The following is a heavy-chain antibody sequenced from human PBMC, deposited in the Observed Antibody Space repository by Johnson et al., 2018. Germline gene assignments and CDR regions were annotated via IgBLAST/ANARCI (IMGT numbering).Heavy chain of an antibody. CDR2: IGGDSSYT. D-gene: IGHD3-16*01. CDR3: ARGTLGYYGLDV. CDR1: GFTFSDYS. Sequence: VQLVESGGGLVKPGGSLRVSCAASGFTFSDYSMNWVRQAPGKGLEWVSSIGGDSSYTVYAHSLKGRFTVSRDNAKNSLFLQLNSLRAEDTAVDYCARGTLGYYGLDVWGQGTTVTVS. J-gene: IGHJ6*02. V-gene: IGHV3-21*01.